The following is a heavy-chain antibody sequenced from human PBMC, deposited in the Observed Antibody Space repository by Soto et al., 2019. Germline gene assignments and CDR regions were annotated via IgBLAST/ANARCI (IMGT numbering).Heavy chain of an antibody. V-gene: IGHV3-21*01. Sequence: GGSLRLSCAASGFTFSSYSMNWVRQAPGKGLEWVSSISSSSSYIYYADSVKGRFTISRDNAKNSLYLQMNSLRAEDTAVYYCARGGPDIVVVVAAIPSAFDIWGQGTMVTVSS. CDR3: ARGGPDIVVVVAAIPSAFDI. D-gene: IGHD2-15*01. J-gene: IGHJ3*02. CDR2: ISSSSSYI. CDR1: GFTFSSYS.